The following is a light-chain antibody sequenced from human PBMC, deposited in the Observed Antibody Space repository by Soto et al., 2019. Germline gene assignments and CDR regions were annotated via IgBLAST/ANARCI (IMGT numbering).Light chain of an antibody. CDR2: DVS. Sequence: QSALTQPRSVSGSPGQSVIISCTGTSSDVGGYKYVSWYQQHPGKAPRLVIYDVSERPSGVPDRFSGSKSGNTASRTISGLQAEDEADYHCCSYAGSSVWVFGGGTQLTVL. V-gene: IGLV2-11*01. J-gene: IGLJ3*02. CDR1: SSDVGGYKY. CDR3: CSYAGSSVWV.